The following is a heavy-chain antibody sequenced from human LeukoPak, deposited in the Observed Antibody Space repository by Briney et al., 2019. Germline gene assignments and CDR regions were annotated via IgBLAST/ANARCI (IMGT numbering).Heavy chain of an antibody. V-gene: IGHV4-59*01. J-gene: IGHJ4*02. CDR2: IYYSGST. D-gene: IGHD3-22*01. Sequence: SETLSLTCTVSGGSISSYYWSWIRQPPGKRLEWIGYIYYSGSTNYNPSLKSRVTISVDTSKNQFSLKLSSVTAADTAVYYCARASDDSSGCYFDYWGQGTLVTVSS. CDR1: GGSISSYY. CDR3: ARASDDSSGCYFDY.